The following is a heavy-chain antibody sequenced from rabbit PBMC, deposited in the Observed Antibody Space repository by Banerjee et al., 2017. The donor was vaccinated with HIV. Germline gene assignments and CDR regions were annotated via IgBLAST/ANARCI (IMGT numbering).Heavy chain of an antibody. J-gene: IGHJ6*01. CDR2: IYTGSGTT. V-gene: IGHV1S40*01. D-gene: IGHD3-1*01. CDR3: ARYAMGGVGYDL. CDR1: GLDFSTYYW. Sequence: QSLEESGGGLVQPGGSLKLSCKASGLDFSTYYWICWVRQAPGKGLEWIGCIYTGSGTTHYASWAKGRFTISKTSSTTVTLQMTSLTVADTATYFCARYAMGGVGYDLWGPGTLVTVS.